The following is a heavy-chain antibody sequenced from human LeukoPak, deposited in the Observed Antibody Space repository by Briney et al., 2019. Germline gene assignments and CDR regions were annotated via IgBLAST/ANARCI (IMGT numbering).Heavy chain of an antibody. CDR2: ISRSGGST. CDR3: AKFLPTHIVVANYYFDY. V-gene: IGHV3-23*01. CDR1: GFTFSSYA. J-gene: IGHJ4*02. Sequence: GGSLRLSCAASGFTFSSYAMSWVRQAPGKGLEWVSAISRSGGSTYYADSVEGRFTISRDNSKNTLYLQMNSLRAEDTAVYYCAKFLPTHIVVANYYFDYWGQGTLVTVSS. D-gene: IGHD2-21*01.